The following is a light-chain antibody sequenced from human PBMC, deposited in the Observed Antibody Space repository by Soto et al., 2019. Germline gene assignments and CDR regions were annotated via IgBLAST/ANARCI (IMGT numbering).Light chain of an antibody. CDR3: QQFNSYPFT. CDR1: QGITTA. CDR2: DAS. Sequence: AIQLTQSPSSLSASVGDRVTITCRASQGITTALAWYQQKPGQAPNLLIYDASNLESGVPSRFSGSGSGTDFALTISTLQPDDFAAYYCQQFNSYPFTFGQGTRLEIK. V-gene: IGKV1-13*02. J-gene: IGKJ5*01.